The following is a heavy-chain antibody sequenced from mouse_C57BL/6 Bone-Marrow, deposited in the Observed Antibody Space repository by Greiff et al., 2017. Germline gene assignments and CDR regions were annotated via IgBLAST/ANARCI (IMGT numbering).Heavy chain of an antibody. D-gene: IGHD2-13*01. V-gene: IGHV1-5*01. CDR3: TLYYGVPFNV. Sequence: EVQLQQSGTVLARPGASVKMSCKTSGYTFTSYWMHWVKQRPGQGLEWIGAIYPGHSDTSYNQKFKGKAKLTAVTSASTAYMGLRSLTNENSAVYYCTLYYGVPFNVWGTGTTVTVSS. CDR2: IYPGHSDT. CDR1: GYTFTSYW. J-gene: IGHJ1*03.